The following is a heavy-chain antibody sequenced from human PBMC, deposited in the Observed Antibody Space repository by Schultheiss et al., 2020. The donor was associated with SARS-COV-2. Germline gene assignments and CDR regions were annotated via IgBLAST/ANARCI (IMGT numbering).Heavy chain of an antibody. D-gene: IGHD1-26*01. CDR3: ARVGWELPPLEYFQH. CDR1: GFTVSSNY. Sequence: GGSLRLSCAASGFTVSSNYMSWVRQAPGKGLEWFSVIYSGGSTYYADSVKGRFTISRDNSKNTLYLQMNSLRAEDTAVYYCARVGWELPPLEYFQHWGQGTLVTVSS. CDR2: IYSGGST. V-gene: IGHV3-66*02. J-gene: IGHJ1*01.